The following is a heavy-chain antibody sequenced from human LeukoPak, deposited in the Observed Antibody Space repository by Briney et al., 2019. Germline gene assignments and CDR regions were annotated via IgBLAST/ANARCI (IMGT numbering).Heavy chain of an antibody. V-gene: IGHV3-66*01. J-gene: IGHJ3*02. CDR1: GFIVSRKC. D-gene: IGHD3-22*01. CDR3: AKMSNYYNSLGYYAFDI. Sequence: GGSLRLSCAASGFIVSRKCMSWVRQAPGKGLEWVSVIYSGGSADYADSVKGRFTISRDNSKNTLHLQMKSLRAEDTAVYYCAKMSNYYNSLGYYAFDIWGQGTMVTVSS. CDR2: IYSGGSA.